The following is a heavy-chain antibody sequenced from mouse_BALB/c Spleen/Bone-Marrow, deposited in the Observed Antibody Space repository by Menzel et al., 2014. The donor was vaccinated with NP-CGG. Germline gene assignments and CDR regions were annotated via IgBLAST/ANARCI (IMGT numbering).Heavy chain of an antibody. Sequence: QVQLQQSGAELARPGALVKLSCKASGYTFTDYYINWGKQRTGQGLEWIGEIYPGSGNTYYNEKFKGKATLTADKSSSTAYMQLSSLTSEDSAVYFCARDWDYYAMDYWGQGTSVTVSS. CDR3: ARDWDYYAMDY. J-gene: IGHJ4*01. CDR2: IYPGSGNT. CDR1: GYTFTDYY. V-gene: IGHV1-77*01. D-gene: IGHD4-1*01.